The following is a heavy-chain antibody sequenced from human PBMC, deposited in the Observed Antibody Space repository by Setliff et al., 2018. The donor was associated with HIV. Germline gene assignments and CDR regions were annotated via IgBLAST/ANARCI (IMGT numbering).Heavy chain of an antibody. CDR2: INPNSGGT. Sequence: GASVKVSCKASGYTFTGYYMHWVGQAPGQGLQWMGWINPNSGGTDSAQKFQGRVTMTGDTSISTAYMELSSLRSDDTAVYYCARKGTYYDSSGRYFDYWGQGTLVTVSS. CDR3: ARKGTYYDSSGRYFDY. D-gene: IGHD3-22*01. CDR1: GYTFTGYY. J-gene: IGHJ4*02. V-gene: IGHV1-2*02.